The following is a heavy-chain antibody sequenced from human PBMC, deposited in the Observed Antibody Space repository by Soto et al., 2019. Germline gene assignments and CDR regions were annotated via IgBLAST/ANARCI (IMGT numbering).Heavy chain of an antibody. CDR1: GFAFSSYG. CDR3: VSARRYSNASVPYS. V-gene: IGHV3-30*03. J-gene: IGHJ4*02. D-gene: IGHD5-18*01. Sequence: QAQLVESGGGVVQPGRSLRLSCAASGFAFSSYGMHWVRQAPGTGLEWVAVISYDGSRQHSADSVKGRFTISRDNSKNMVLLQMSTMRAEDPAVYYCVSARRYSNASVPYSWGQGTLVSVSS. CDR2: ISYDGSRQ.